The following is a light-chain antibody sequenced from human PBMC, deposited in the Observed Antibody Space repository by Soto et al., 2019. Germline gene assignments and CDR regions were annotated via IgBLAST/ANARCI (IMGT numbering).Light chain of an antibody. Sequence: QSVLTQSPSASASLGASVKLTCTLSSGHSSYAIAWHQQQPEKGPRYLMKLNSDGSHSKGDGIPDRFSGSSSGAERYLTISSLQSEDEADCYCQTWGTGTYVVFGGGTKVTVL. CDR1: SGHSSYA. V-gene: IGLV4-69*01. J-gene: IGLJ2*01. CDR3: QTWGTGTYVV. CDR2: LNSDGSH.